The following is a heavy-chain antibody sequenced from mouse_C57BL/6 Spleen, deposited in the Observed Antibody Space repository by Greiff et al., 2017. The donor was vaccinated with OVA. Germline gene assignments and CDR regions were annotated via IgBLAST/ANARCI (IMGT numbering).Heavy chain of an antibody. D-gene: IGHD1-1*01. CDR2: INPSNGGT. CDR3: ARWRGGGSDYYAMDY. J-gene: IGHJ4*01. V-gene: IGHV1-53*01. Sequence: QVQLQQSGTELVKPGASVKLSCKASGYTFTSYWMHWVKQRPGQGLEWIGNINPSNGGTNYNEKFKSKATLTVDKSSSTAYMQLSSLTSEDSAVYYCARWRGGGSDYYAMDYWGQGTSVTVSS. CDR1: GYTFTSYW.